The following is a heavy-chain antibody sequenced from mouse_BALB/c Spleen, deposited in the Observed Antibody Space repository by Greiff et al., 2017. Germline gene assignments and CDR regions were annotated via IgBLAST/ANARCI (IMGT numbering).Heavy chain of an antibody. D-gene: IGHD1-1*01. J-gene: IGHJ2*01. CDR2: ISYDGSN. Sequence: EVQRVESGPGLVKPSQSLSLTCSVTGYSITSGYYWNWIRQFPGNKLEWMGYISYDGSNNYNPSLKNRISITRDTSKNQFFLKLNSVTTEDTATYYCARGFDYYGSSFDYWGQGTTLTVSS. CDR1: GYSITSGYY. V-gene: IGHV3-6*02. CDR3: ARGFDYYGSSFDY.